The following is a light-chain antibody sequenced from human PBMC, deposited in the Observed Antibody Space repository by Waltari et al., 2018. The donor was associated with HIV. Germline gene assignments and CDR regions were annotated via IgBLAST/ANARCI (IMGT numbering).Light chain of an antibody. CDR2: WAS. CDR1: QSVLYSSSSKNY. J-gene: IGKJ3*01. Sequence: DIVMTQSPDSLVVYLGERATRNCKSSQSVLYSSSSKNYLAWYQQKPGQSPKLLIYWASTRESGVPDRFSGGGSGTDFTLTISSLQAEDVAVYYYQQYYSLPFTFGPGTKVDIK. V-gene: IGKV4-1*01. CDR3: QQYYSLPFT.